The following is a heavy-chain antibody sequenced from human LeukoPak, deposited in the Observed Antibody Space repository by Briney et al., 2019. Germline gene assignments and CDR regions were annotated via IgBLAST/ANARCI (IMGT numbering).Heavy chain of an antibody. Sequence: GGSLRLSCAASGFTFSSYGMHWVRQAPGKGLEWVAVISYDGSNKYYADSVKGRFTISRDNSKNTLYLQMNSLRAEDTAVCYCAKDGLTGYYYGSGSYYNNWFDPWGQGTLVTVSS. J-gene: IGHJ5*02. CDR1: GFTFSSYG. CDR3: AKDGLTGYYYGSGSYYNNWFDP. CDR2: ISYDGSNK. D-gene: IGHD3-10*01. V-gene: IGHV3-30*18.